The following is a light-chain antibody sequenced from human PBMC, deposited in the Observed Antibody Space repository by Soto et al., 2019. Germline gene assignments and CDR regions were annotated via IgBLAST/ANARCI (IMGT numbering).Light chain of an antibody. CDR1: SSNIGSNT. CDR2: SNN. V-gene: IGLV1-44*01. Sequence: QSVLTQPPSASGTPGQRVTISCSGISSNIGSNTVNWYQQLPGTAPKLLIYSNNQRPSGVPDRFSGSKSGNSASLAISGLQSEDEADYYCAAWDDSLNGYVFGTGTKVTVL. CDR3: AAWDDSLNGYV. J-gene: IGLJ1*01.